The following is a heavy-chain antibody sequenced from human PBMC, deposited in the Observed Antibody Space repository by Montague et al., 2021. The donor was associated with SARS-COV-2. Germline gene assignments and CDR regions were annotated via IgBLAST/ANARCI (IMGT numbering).Heavy chain of an antibody. V-gene: IGHV4-59*02. CDR2: FYSVGST. D-gene: IGHD1-14*01. CDR3: ARETMTADAFDI. J-gene: IGHJ3*02. Sequence: SETLSLTCTVSGASVGSSDWCWIRQSPGKGLEWIGYFYSVGSTDYNPSLKSRATISIYTSKNQFSLKVSSVTAADTAVYYCARETMTADAFDIWGQGTMVTVSS. CDR1: GASVGSSD.